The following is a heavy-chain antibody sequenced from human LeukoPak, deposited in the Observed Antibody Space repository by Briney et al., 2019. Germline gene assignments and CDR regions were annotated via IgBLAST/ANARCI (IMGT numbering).Heavy chain of an antibody. V-gene: IGHV4-30-4*08. J-gene: IGHJ3*02. CDR1: GGSISSGDYY. CDR2: IYYSGST. D-gene: IGHD3-16*02. Sequence: PSQTLSLTCTVSGGSISSGDYYWSWIRQPPGKGLEWIGYIYYSGSTYYNPSLKSRVTISVDTSRNQFSLKLSSVTAADTAVYYCARVPLRLGELSAFDAFDIWGQGTMVTASS. CDR3: ARVPLRLGELSAFDAFDI.